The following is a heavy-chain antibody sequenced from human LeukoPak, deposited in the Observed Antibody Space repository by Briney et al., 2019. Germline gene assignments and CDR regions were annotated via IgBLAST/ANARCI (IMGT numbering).Heavy chain of an antibody. Sequence: HPGGSLRLSCAASGFTLSSSYMSWVRQAPGKGLKWVSLIYSGGSTYYAASVKGRFTISRDNSKNTLYLQMNSLRPEDTAVYYCAKGYNYAYEYWGQGTLVTVSS. J-gene: IGHJ4*02. CDR3: AKGYNYAYEY. D-gene: IGHD5-18*01. V-gene: IGHV3-53*01. CDR1: GFTLSSSY. CDR2: IYSGGST.